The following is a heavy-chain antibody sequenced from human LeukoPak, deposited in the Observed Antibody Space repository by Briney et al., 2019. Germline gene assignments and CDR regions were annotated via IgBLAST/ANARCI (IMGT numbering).Heavy chain of an antibody. CDR3: ARGMYYYDSSGPSGVDY. V-gene: IGHV1-69*05. Sequence: SVKVSCKASGGTFTSYGISWVLQAPGQGLEWMGGFIPIFGTANYAQKFQGRVTITTDESTSTAYMELSSLRSEDTAVYYCARGMYYYDSSGPSGVDYWGQGTLVTVSS. CDR2: FIPIFGTA. J-gene: IGHJ4*02. CDR1: GGTFTSYG. D-gene: IGHD3-22*01.